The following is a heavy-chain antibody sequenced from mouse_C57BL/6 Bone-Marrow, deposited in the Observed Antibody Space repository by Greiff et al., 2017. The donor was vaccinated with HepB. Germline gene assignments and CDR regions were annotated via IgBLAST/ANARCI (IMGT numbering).Heavy chain of an antibody. D-gene: IGHD2-5*01. V-gene: IGHV1-18*01. Sequence: VQLQQSGPELVKPGASVKIPCKASGYTFTDYNMDWVKQSHGKSLEWIGDINPNNGGTIYNQKFKGKATLTVDKPSSTAYMELRSLTSEDTAVYYYARDSNYDYYAMDYWGQGTSVTVSS. CDR1: GYTFTDYN. J-gene: IGHJ4*01. CDR3: ARDSNYDYYAMDY. CDR2: INPNNGGT.